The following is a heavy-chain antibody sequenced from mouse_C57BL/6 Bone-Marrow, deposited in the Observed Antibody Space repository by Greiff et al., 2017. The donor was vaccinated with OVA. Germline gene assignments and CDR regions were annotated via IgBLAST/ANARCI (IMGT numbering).Heavy chain of an antibody. D-gene: IGHD1-1*01. CDR3: ARGSSYWYFDV. CDR2: SRNKANDYTT. CDR1: GFTFSDFY. Sequence: EVQVVESGGGLVQSGRSLRLSCATSGFTFSDFYMEWVRQAPGKGLEWIAASRNKANDYTTEYSASVKGRFIVSRDTSQSILYLQMNALRAEDTAIYYCARGSSYWYFDVWGTGTTVTVSS. V-gene: IGHV7-1*01. J-gene: IGHJ1*03.